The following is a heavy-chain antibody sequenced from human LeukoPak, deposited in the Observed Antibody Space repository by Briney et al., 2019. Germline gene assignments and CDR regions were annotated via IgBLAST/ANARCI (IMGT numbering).Heavy chain of an antibody. D-gene: IGHD5-18*01. CDR3: ARGLGVTAADAFDI. CDR1: GGPISSYY. Sequence: SETLSLTCTVSGGPISSYYWRWIRQPPGKGLESIGYIYYSGSTNYNPSPKSRVTISVDTSKNQFSLKLSSVTAADTAVYYCARGLGVTAADAFDIWGQGTMVTVSS. J-gene: IGHJ3*02. CDR2: IYYSGST. V-gene: IGHV4-59*01.